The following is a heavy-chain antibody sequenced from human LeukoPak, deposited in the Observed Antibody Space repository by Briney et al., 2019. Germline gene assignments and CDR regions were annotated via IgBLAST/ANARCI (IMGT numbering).Heavy chain of an antibody. J-gene: IGHJ4*02. V-gene: IGHV4-34*08. D-gene: IGHD2-2*01. CDR2: INHSGST. CDR3: AIVVVPAHYFDY. Sequence: GSLRLSCAASGFTFSSYSMNWIRQPPGKGLEWIGEINHSGSTNYNPSLKSRVTISVDTSKNQFSLKLSSVTAADTAVYYCAIVVVPAHYFDYWGQGTLVTVSS. CDR1: GFTFSSYS.